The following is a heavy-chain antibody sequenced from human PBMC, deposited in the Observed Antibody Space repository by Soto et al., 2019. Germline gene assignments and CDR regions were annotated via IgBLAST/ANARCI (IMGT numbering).Heavy chain of an antibody. CDR1: GFTFTNYW. V-gene: IGHV3-7*04. Sequence: GGSLRLSCAASGFTFTNYWMSWVRQAPGKGLEWVANIKPDGSEKFYVDSLKGRFTMSRDNAKNLLYLQMNGLRADDTAVYYCARGDYYDTSGPFSDAFDIWGQGTMVTVSS. J-gene: IGHJ3*02. CDR2: IKPDGSEK. CDR3: ARGDYYDTSGPFSDAFDI. D-gene: IGHD3-22*01.